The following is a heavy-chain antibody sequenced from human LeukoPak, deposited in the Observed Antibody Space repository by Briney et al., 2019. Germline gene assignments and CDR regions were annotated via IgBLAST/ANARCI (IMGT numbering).Heavy chain of an antibody. V-gene: IGHV5-51*01. CDR2: IYPGDSDT. Sequence: GESLKISYKGSGYSFTTYWIGWVRQIPGKGLEWMGIIYPGDSDTRYSPSFQGQVTISADKSISTAYLQWSSLKASDTAMYYCARYPRYCSSTSCYPYYYMDVWGKGATVTASS. CDR1: GYSFTTYW. D-gene: IGHD2-2*01. CDR3: ARYPRYCSSTSCYPYYYMDV. J-gene: IGHJ6*03.